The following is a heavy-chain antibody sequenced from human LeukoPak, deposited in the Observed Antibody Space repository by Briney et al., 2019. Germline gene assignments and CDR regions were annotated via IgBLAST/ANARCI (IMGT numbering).Heavy chain of an antibody. J-gene: IGHJ4*02. V-gene: IGHV3-30*03. CDR2: ISNDGSRK. CDR3: ARDRAWNYFDY. D-gene: IGHD3-3*01. Sequence: GGSLRFSCAPSGFTFSRHGMHWVRQAPGKGLEWVAIISNDGSRKYYAHSVEGRFTISRDNSKNTLYLQMDSLRAEDTAVYYCARDRAWNYFDYWGQGTLVTVSS. CDR1: GFTFSRHG.